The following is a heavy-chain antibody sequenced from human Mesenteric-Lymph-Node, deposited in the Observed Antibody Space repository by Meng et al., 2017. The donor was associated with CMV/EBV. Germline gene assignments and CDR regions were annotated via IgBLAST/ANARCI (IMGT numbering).Heavy chain of an antibody. CDR1: GFTFSSYA. CDR3: ARDGAAARVTRWFDP. CDR2: ISYDGSNK. J-gene: IGHJ5*02. D-gene: IGHD6-13*01. Sequence: GESLKISRAASGFTFSSYAMHWVRQAPGKGLEWVAVISYDGSNKYYADSVKGRFTISRDNSKNTLYLQMNSLRAEDTAVYYCARDGAAARVTRWFDPWGQGTLVTVSS. V-gene: IGHV3-30-3*01.